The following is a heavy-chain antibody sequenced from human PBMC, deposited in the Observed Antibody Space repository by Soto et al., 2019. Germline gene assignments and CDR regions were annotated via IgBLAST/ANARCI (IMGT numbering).Heavy chain of an antibody. CDR2: ITGSGSST. D-gene: IGHD4-17*01. Sequence: EVQLLDSGGGLVQPGGSLRLSCAASGFTFSTYAMSWVRQAPGKGLEWVSTITGSGSSTYYADSVKGRFTISRDNSKNTLSLQMHSLRAEDTAVYYCAKDLYGDYGGVDYWGKGTLVTVSS. CDR3: AKDLYGDYGGVDY. CDR1: GFTFSTYA. J-gene: IGHJ4*02. V-gene: IGHV3-23*01.